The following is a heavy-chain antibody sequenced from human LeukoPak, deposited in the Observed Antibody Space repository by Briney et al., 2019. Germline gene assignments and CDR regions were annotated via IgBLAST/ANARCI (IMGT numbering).Heavy chain of an antibody. CDR1: GYTFTGYY. D-gene: IGHD2-2*01. CDR3: ARLVLVPAADGEFDY. Sequence: ASVKVYCKASGYTFTGYYMHWVRQAPGQGLEWMGRINPNSGGTNYAQKFQGRVTMTRAASISTAYMELSRLRCDDTAVYYCARLVLVPAADGEFDYWGQGTLVTVSS. J-gene: IGHJ4*02. CDR2: INPNSGGT. V-gene: IGHV1-2*06.